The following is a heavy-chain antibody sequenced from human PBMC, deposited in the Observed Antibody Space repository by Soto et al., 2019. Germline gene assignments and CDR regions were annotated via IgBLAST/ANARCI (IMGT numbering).Heavy chain of an antibody. Sequence: GGSLRLSCAASGFTFSSYAMHWVRQAPGKGLEWVAVISYDGSNKYYADSVKGRFTISRDNSKNTLYLQMNSLRAEDTAVYYCASEIAAAGAENNTDYWGQGTLVTVSS. CDR2: ISYDGSNK. J-gene: IGHJ4*02. CDR1: GFTFSSYA. D-gene: IGHD6-13*01. CDR3: ASEIAAAGAENNTDY. V-gene: IGHV3-30-3*01.